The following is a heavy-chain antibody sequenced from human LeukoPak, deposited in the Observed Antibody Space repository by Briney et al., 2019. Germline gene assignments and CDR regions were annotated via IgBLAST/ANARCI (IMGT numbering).Heavy chain of an antibody. D-gene: IGHD6-19*01. J-gene: IGHJ5*02. CDR2: INHSGST. CDR3: ARGTKDSSGWYSNNWFDP. V-gene: IGHV4-34*01. CDR1: GGSFGGYY. Sequence: SETLSLTCAVYGGSFGGYYWSWIRQPPGKGLEWIGEINHSGSTNYNPSLKSRVTISVDTSKNQFSLKLSSVTAADTAVYYCARGTKDSSGWYSNNWFDPWGQGTLVTVSS.